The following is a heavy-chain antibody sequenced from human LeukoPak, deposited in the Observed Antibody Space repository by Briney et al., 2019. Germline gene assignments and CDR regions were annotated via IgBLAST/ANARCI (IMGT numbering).Heavy chain of an antibody. V-gene: IGHV1-2*02. CDR1: GYTFTGYY. D-gene: IGHD2-2*02. J-gene: IGHJ5*02. Sequence: ASVKVSCKASGYTFTGYYMHWVRQAPGQGLEWMGWINPNSGGTNYAQKFQGRVTMTRDTSISTAYMELSRLRSDDTAVYYCARELGYCSSTSCYIRNWFDPWGQGTLVTVSS. CDR2: INPNSGGT. CDR3: ARELGYCSSTSCYIRNWFDP.